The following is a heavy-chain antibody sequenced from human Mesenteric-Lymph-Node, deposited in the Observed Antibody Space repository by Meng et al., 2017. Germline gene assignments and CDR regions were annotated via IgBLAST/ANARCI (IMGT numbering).Heavy chain of an antibody. CDR3: ARDRVTMVRGVRSRYYGMDV. V-gene: IGHV3-33*01. CDR1: GFTFSSYG. Sequence: LKISCAASGFTFSSYGLHWVRQAPGKGLEWVAVIWYDGSNKYYADSVKDRFTISRDNSKNTLYLQMNSLGAEDTAVYYCARDRVTMVRGVRSRYYGMDVWGQGTMVTVSS. D-gene: IGHD3-10*01. J-gene: IGHJ6*02. CDR2: IWYDGSNK.